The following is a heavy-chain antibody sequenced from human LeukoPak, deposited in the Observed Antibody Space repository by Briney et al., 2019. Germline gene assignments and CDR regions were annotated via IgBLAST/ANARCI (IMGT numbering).Heavy chain of an antibody. V-gene: IGHV4-38-2*01. CDR3: VRIPRILWFDY. CDR2: IYHSGIT. D-gene: IGHD2-15*01. J-gene: IGHJ4*02. Sequence: SETLSLTCAVSGYSITSGYFWGWIRQPPGKGLEWIGSIYHSGITYYDPSLKSRLTISVETSKNQFSLKLTSVTAADTAVYYCVRIPRILWFDYWGRGSLVTVSS. CDR1: GYSITSGYF.